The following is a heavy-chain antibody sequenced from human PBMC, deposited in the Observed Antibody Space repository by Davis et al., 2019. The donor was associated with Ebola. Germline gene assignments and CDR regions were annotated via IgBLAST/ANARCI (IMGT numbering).Heavy chain of an antibody. J-gene: IGHJ4*02. D-gene: IGHD2-15*01. CDR3: ARGIGWNYFVH. Sequence: GESLKISCAASGFTFSSYSMNWVRQPPGKGLEWVSVFYVGGNTYYADSVRGRFTISRDNSKNTLYLQMDSLTAEDTAVYYCARGIGWNYFVHWGQGTLVSVSS. CDR2: FYVGGNT. CDR1: GFTFSSYS. V-gene: IGHV3-66*01.